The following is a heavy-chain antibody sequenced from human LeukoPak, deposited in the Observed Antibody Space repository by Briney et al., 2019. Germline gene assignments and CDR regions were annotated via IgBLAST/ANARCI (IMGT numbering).Heavy chain of an antibody. V-gene: IGHV3-7*04. D-gene: IGHD4-17*01. Sequence: GGSLRLSCAASGFTFSSYWMSWVRQAPGKGLEWVANIKQDGSEKYYVHSVKGRFTISRDNAKNSLYLQMNSLRAEDTAVYYCATERGVTINWFDPWGQGTLVTVSS. CDR1: GFTFSSYW. CDR2: IKQDGSEK. CDR3: ATERGVTINWFDP. J-gene: IGHJ5*02.